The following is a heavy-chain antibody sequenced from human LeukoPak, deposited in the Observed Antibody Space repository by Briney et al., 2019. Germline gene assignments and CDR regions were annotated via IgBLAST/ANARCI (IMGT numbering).Heavy chain of an antibody. CDR3: AKSGVYYYSDY. CDR2: ISGSGTIT. V-gene: IGHV3-23*01. Sequence: GGSLRLSCAASGFTFSNYAMSWVRQAQGKGLEWVSAISGSGTITYYADSAKGRFTISRDNSENTLYLQMNSLRAEDTAVYYCAKSGVYYYSDYWGQGTLVTVSS. J-gene: IGHJ4*02. D-gene: IGHD3-10*01. CDR1: GFTFSNYA.